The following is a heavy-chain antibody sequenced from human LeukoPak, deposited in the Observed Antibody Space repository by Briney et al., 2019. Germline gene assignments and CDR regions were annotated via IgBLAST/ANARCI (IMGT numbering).Heavy chain of an antibody. V-gene: IGHV3-30*18. CDR2: ISYDGSNK. D-gene: IGHD1-26*01. CDR3: AKEGSNGDFDY. CDR1: GFTFSSYD. Sequence: PGRSLRLSCAASGFTFSSYDMHWVRQAPGKGLEGVTVISYDGSNKYYGDSVKGRFTISRDNSKNTLYLKMNSLRAEDTAVYYCAKEGSNGDFDYWGQGTLVTVSS. J-gene: IGHJ4*02.